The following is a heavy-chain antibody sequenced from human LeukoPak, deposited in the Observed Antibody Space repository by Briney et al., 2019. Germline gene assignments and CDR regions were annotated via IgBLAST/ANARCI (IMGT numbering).Heavy chain of an antibody. CDR2: INHSGST. J-gene: IGHJ4*02. CDR3: ARVSRYDSSGYDTRPLYYFDY. CDR1: GGPFSEYY. Sequence: SETLSLTCAVYGGPFSEYYWSWIRQPPGKVLELIREINHSGSTNYNPSLKSRVTISVDTSKNQFSLKLSSVTAADTAVYYCARVSRYDSSGYDTRPLYYFDYWGQGTLVTVSS. D-gene: IGHD3-22*01. V-gene: IGHV4-34*01.